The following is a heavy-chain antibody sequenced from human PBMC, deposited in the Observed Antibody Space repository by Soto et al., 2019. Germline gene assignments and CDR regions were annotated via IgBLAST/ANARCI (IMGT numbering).Heavy chain of an antibody. J-gene: IGHJ4*02. V-gene: IGHV4-34*01. D-gene: IGHD1-26*01. CDR2: INHSGST. Sequence: QVQLQQWGAGLLKPSETLSLTCAVYGGSFSGYYWSWIRQPPGKGLEWIGEINHSGSTNYNPSLKSRVTISVDTSKNQFSLKLSSVTAADTAVYYCARGRKTSGPTNFDYWGQGTLFTVSS. CDR1: GGSFSGYY. CDR3: ARGRKTSGPTNFDY.